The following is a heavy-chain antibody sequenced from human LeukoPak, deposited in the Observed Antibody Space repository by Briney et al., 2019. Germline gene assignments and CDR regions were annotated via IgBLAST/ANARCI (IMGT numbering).Heavy chain of an antibody. J-gene: IGHJ6*03. V-gene: IGHV3-74*01. Sequence: GGSLRLPCAASRLIFSSYWMHWVRQAPGKGLVWVSRINSDGSSTIYADSVKGRFTISRDYAKNTVYLQMNSLRVDDTAVYYCAGHYGSGRYHYYYMDVWGRGTTVTVSS. CDR1: RLIFSSYW. D-gene: IGHD3-10*01. CDR3: AGHYGSGRYHYYYMDV. CDR2: INSDGSST.